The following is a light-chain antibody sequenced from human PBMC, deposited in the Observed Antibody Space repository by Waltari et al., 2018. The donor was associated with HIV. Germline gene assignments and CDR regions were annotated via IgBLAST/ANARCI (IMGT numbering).Light chain of an antibody. J-gene: IGLJ3*02. CDR2: DNN. CDR1: SSNIGSNY. CDR3: GAWDGGLSAGV. V-gene: IGLV1-51*01. Sequence: SVLTQPPSVSAAPGHSVPISCSGTSSNIGSNYVSWYQQVPGKTPKVVIYDNNKRPSGIPDRFSGAKAGTSATLAITGLQTGDEADYYCGAWDGGLSAGVFGGGTKLTVL.